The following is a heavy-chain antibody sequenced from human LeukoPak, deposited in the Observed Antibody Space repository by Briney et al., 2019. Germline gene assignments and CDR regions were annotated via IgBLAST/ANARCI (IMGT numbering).Heavy chain of an antibody. D-gene: IGHD6-19*01. V-gene: IGHV3-11*05. Sequence: GGSLRLSCAASGFTFSDYYMNWIRQAPGKGLEWISHISNSGVHTKYADFVKGRFTISRDNTKKSLYLQMNSLRAEDTAIYYCARVAALRHYFDNWGQGTLVSVSS. CDR3: ARVAALRHYFDN. J-gene: IGHJ4*02. CDR1: GFTFSDYY. CDR2: ISNSGVHT.